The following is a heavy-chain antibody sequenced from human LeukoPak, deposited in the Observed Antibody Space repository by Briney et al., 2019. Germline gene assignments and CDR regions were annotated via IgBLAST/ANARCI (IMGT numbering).Heavy chain of an antibody. D-gene: IGHD5-12*01. V-gene: IGHV3-66*01. Sequence: GGSLRLSCAASGFTVSSNYMNWVRQAPGKGLEWVSVIYGGGNTDYADSVKGRFTISRDNSKNTLYLQMNSLRAEDTAVYYCARWGSVGYSGYDLFDSWGQGTLVTVSS. CDR1: GFTVSSNY. CDR2: IYGGGNT. J-gene: IGHJ4*02. CDR3: ARWGSVGYSGYDLFDS.